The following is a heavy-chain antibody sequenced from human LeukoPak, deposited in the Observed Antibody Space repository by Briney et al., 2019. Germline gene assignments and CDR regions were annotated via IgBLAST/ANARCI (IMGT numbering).Heavy chain of an antibody. D-gene: IGHD1-7*01. J-gene: IGHJ4*02. V-gene: IGHV1-2*06. CDR3: ARVSLSGTMWGDTDY. Sequence: ASVKVSCKASGYTFTGYYMHWLRQAPGQGLEWMGRINPNSGGTNYAQKFQGRVTMTRDTSISTAHMELSRLRSDDTAVYYCARVSLSGTMWGDTDYWGQGTLVTVSS. CDR2: INPNSGGT. CDR1: GYTFTGYY.